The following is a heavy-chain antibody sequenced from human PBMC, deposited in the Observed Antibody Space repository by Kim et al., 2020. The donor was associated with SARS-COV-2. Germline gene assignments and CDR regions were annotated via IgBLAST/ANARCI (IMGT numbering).Heavy chain of an antibody. V-gene: IGHV3-23*01. Sequence: ADSVKARFTTPREKSKDTLYLQMNRLRAEDTDVYYCAKDLWQWLVEGFDYWGQGTLVTVSS. CDR3: AKDLWQWLVEGFDY. J-gene: IGHJ4*02. D-gene: IGHD6-19*01.